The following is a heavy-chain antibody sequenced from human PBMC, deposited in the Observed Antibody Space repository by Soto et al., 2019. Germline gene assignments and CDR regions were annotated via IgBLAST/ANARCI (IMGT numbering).Heavy chain of an antibody. D-gene: IGHD2-2*01. Sequence: QLQLQESGPGLVKPSETLSLTCTVSSAPVSSSTYTWGWIRQPPGKGLEWIGSIYYSGSTYYNPSLNRRVAGSVDTAKNQFPLKVTAVTAADTAVYYCARLHGYCISSSCHGHYAMDVWGQGTTVTVSS. CDR1: SAPVSSSTYT. J-gene: IGHJ6*02. CDR2: IYYSGST. V-gene: IGHV4-39*01. CDR3: ARLHGYCISSSCHGHYAMDV.